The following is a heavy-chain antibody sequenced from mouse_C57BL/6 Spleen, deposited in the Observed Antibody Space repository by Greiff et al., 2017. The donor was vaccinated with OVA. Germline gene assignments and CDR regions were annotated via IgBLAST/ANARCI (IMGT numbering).Heavy chain of an antibody. D-gene: IGHD1-2*01. V-gene: IGHV1-62-3*01. CDR1: GYTFTSYW. CDR2: IDPTSGGT. CDR3: ARGYEDYSMDY. J-gene: IGHJ4*01. Sequence: QVQLQQPGAELVKPGASVKLSCKASGYTFTSYWMHWVKQRPGQGLEWIGKIDPTSGGTNYNEKFKSKATLTVDKSSSTAYMQLSSLTSEDSAVDNCARGYEDYSMDYWGQGTSVTVSA.